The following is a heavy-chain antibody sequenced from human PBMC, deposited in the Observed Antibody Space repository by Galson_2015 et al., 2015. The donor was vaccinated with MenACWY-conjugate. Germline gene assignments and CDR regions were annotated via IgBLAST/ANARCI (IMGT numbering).Heavy chain of an antibody. CDR3: ARGVNLASMAGY. CDR1: GFTFSNYA. J-gene: IGHJ4*02. V-gene: IGHV3-11*05. Sequence: SLRLSCAASGFTFSNYAMRWFRQAPGKGLEWISYISNTSGFRYYADSVKGRFTISRDDAKNSLYLQMNSLRAEDTAVYYCARGVNLASMAGYWGQGTLVTVSS. CDR2: ISNTSGFR. D-gene: IGHD3-3*02.